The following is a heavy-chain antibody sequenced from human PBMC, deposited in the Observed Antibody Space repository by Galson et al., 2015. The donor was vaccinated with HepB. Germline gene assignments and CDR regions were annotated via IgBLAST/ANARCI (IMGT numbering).Heavy chain of an antibody. CDR3: ARHPGRGSVGYAFDL. D-gene: IGHD5-12*01. J-gene: IGHJ4*02. V-gene: IGHV4-59*08. Sequence: SETLSLTCSVSHGSINNYYWSWIRQSPGNRLERIGYIRYTGDTTYNPSLGYRVGMSVDTSISQVSLWLTSVTAADTAVYYCARHPGRGSVGYAFDLWGQGTLVTVSA. CDR1: HGSINNYY. CDR2: IRYTGDT.